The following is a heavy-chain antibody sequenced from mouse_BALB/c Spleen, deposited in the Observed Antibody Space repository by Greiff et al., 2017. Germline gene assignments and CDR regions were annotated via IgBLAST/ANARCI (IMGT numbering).Heavy chain of an antibody. Sequence: EVQGAESGGGLVQPGGSRKLSCAASGFTFSSFGMHWVRQAPEKGLEWVAYISSGSSTIYYADTVKGRFTISRDNPKNTLFLQMTSLRSEDTAMYYCAIHDSSGYFPYWGQGTTLTVSS. J-gene: IGHJ2*01. CDR2: ISSGSSTI. CDR1: GFTFSSFG. V-gene: IGHV5-17*02. D-gene: IGHD3-2*01. CDR3: AIHDSSGYFPY.